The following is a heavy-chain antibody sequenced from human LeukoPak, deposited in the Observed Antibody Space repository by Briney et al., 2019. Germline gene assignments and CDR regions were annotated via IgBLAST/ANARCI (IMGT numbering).Heavy chain of an antibody. D-gene: IGHD3-16*01. J-gene: IGHJ6*03. Sequence: SETLSLTCAVSNYPITSDYYWVWIRQPPGQGLEWIGQFFHSGIAHYNPSLKSRVTMSVDTSRSQFSVNLNSVTAADTAVYFCGRAGFGTAYNRFYYYMDVWGKGITVTVSS. V-gene: IGHV4-38-2*01. CDR2: FFHSGIA. CDR1: NYPITSDYY. CDR3: GRAGFGTAYNRFYYYMDV.